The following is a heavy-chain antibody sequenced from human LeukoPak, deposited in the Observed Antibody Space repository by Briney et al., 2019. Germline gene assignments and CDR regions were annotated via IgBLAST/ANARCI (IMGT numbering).Heavy chain of an antibody. D-gene: IGHD5-12*01. J-gene: IGHJ4*02. CDR3: ARDREYSGYDIDH. Sequence: GGSLRLSCAASGFTFSSYRMNWVRQAPGKGLEWVSSISSSSSYIYYADSVRGRFTISRDNANNSLYLQMNSLRAEDTAVYCCARDREYSGYDIDHWGQGTLVTVSS. CDR2: ISSSSSYI. V-gene: IGHV3-21*01. CDR1: GFTFSSYR.